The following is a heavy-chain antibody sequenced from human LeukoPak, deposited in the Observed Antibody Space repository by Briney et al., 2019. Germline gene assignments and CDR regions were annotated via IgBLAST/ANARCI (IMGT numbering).Heavy chain of an antibody. CDR2: ISGSGGST. J-gene: IGHJ6*03. V-gene: IGHV3-23*01. CDR1: GFTFSSYA. D-gene: IGHD4-23*01. CDR3: AKDSVVTPGDYYYYMDV. Sequence: GGSLRLSCAASGFTFSSYAMSWVRQAPGKGLEWVSAISGSGGSTYYADSVKGRFTISRDNSKNTLYLQMNSLRAEDTAVYYCAKDSVVTPGDYYYYMDVWGKGTTVTVSS.